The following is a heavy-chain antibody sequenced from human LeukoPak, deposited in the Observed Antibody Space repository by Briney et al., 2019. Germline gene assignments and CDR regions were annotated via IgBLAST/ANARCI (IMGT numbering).Heavy chain of an antibody. CDR3: AREFVDSSIGDY. D-gene: IGHD6-6*01. V-gene: IGHV1-2*02. Sequence: GASVKVSCKASGYTFTGYYMHWVRQAPGQGLEWMGWVNPNSGGTNYAQKFQGRVTMTRDTSISTAYMELSRLRSDDTAVYYCAREFVDSSIGDYWGQGTLVTVSS. CDR1: GYTFTGYY. J-gene: IGHJ4*02. CDR2: VNPNSGGT.